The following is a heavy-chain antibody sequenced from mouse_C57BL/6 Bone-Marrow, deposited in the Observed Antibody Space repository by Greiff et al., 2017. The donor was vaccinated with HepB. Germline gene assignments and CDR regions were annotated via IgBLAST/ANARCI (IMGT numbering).Heavy chain of an antibody. CDR1: GYTFTSYG. CDR2: IYPRSGNT. Sequence: VQLQQSGAELARPGASVKLSCKASGYTFTSYGISWVKQRTGQGLEWIGEIYPRSGNTYYNEKFKGKATLTADKSSSTAYMELRSLTSEDSAVYFCAREDYDGFAYWGQGTLVTVSA. D-gene: IGHD2-4*01. J-gene: IGHJ3*01. CDR3: AREDYDGFAY. V-gene: IGHV1-81*01.